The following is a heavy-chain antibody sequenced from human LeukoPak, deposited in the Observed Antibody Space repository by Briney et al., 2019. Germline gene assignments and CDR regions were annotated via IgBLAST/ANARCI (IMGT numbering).Heavy chain of an antibody. CDR3: AKAIHSSSSGVVDY. V-gene: IGHV3-30*02. D-gene: IGHD6-6*01. CDR2: IRYDGSNK. Sequence: QPGGTVTLSCAAYGFIFSNYDRHWVGQGPGKGREGGTFIRYDGSNKYYAESVKGRFTISRDNSKNTLYLQMNSLRAEDTAVYYCAKAIHSSSSGVVDYWGQGTLVTVSS. CDR1: GFIFSNYD. J-gene: IGHJ4*02.